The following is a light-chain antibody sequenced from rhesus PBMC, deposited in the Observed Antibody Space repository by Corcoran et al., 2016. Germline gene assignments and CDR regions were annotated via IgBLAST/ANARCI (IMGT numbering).Light chain of an antibody. Sequence: PGEGATLSCRASQSVNGRLAWYQQKPGQTPRLLGYDASTRATGIPDRFSGSGAGTVFFLTVSSLEPEDVGVYYCQQYSNWPWTFGQGTKVDIK. V-gene: IGKV3-35*01. CDR1: QSVNGR. CDR2: DAS. CDR3: QQYSNWPWT. J-gene: IGKJ1*01.